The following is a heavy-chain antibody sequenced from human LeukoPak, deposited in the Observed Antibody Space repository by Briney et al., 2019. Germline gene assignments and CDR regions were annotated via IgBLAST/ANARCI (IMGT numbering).Heavy chain of an antibody. Sequence: PSETLSLTCTVSGYSISSGYYWGWIRQPPGEGLEWIGSIYHSGSTNYNPSLKSRVTISVDKSKNQFSLKLSSVTAADTAVYYCARQAGRGEYYYDSSGYYFGDAFDIWGQGTMVTVSS. CDR3: ARQAGRGEYYYDSSGYYFGDAFDI. D-gene: IGHD3-22*01. J-gene: IGHJ3*02. CDR1: GYSISSGYY. V-gene: IGHV4-38-2*02. CDR2: IYHSGST.